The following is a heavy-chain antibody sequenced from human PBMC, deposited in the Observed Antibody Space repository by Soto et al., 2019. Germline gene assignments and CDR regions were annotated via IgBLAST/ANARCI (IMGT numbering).Heavy chain of an antibody. D-gene: IGHD3-10*01. Sequence: EVQLVESGGSVVRPGESLRLSCAASGFIFTDFGMSWVRRAPGKGLEWVSSINWNGDTAGYADSVKGRFTISRDSAKNSLYLQMNSLRDDDTAVYHCARDLGGFLASGNYYTNGSLNWGQGALVTVSS. CDR3: ARDLGGFLASGNYYTNGSLN. CDR2: INWNGDTA. CDR1: GFIFTDFG. J-gene: IGHJ4*02. V-gene: IGHV3-20*01.